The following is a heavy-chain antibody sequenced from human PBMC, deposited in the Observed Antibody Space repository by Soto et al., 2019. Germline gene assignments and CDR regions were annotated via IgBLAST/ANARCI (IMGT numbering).Heavy chain of an antibody. J-gene: IGHJ4*02. CDR1: GGSISSYY. CDR3: ARDRIAVAGDYFDY. V-gene: IGHV4-4*07. CDR2: IYTSGST. D-gene: IGHD6-19*01. Sequence: KPSETLSLTCTVSGGSISSYYWSWIRQPAGKGLEWIGRIYTSGSTNYNPSLKSRVTMSVDTSKNQFSLKLSSVTAADTAVYYCARDRIAVAGDYFDYWGQGTLVTVSS.